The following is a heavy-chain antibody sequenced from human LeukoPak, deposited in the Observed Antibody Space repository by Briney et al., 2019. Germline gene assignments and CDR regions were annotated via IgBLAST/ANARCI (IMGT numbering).Heavy chain of an antibody. CDR3: ARGGVVVDDAFDI. J-gene: IGHJ3*02. Sequence: GGSLRLSCAASGLTFTTYWMTWVRQAPGRGLEWVANIKEDGSAKYYVDSVKGRFTISRDNSKNTLYLQMNSLRAEDTAVYYCARGGVVVDDAFDIWGQGTMVTVSS. V-gene: IGHV3-7*01. CDR2: IKEDGSAK. D-gene: IGHD2-15*01. CDR1: GLTFTTYW.